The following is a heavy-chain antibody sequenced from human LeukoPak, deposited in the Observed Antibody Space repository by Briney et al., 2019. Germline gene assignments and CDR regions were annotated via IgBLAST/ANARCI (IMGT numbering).Heavy chain of an antibody. J-gene: IGHJ1*01. CDR2: IKQDGTEK. D-gene: IGHD2-2*01. V-gene: IGHV3-7*01. CDR3: ATLDSTKSVL. CDR1: GFRFGRDW. Sequence: GGSLRLSCVASGFRFGRDWISWVRQAPGKGLEWVACIKQDGTEKNYVVAVWGRFTVSVDNGKNSLYLQMNSLRAEDTAKYYCATLDSTKSVLWGRGTAVIVSS.